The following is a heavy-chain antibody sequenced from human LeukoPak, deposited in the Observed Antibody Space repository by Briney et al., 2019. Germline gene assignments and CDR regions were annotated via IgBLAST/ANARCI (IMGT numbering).Heavy chain of an antibody. V-gene: IGHV3-15*01. CDR3: ARSPGYSRGWDHYYYYGQDV. J-gene: IGHJ6*02. CDR2: IKSKIDGGTT. Sequence: GGSLRLSCAASGLTFCNAWMSWVRLAPGKGLEWFGRIKSKIDGGTTDYAAPVKGRFTISRDNSKNTLSLQMNSLRAEDTAVYYCARSPGYSRGWDHYYYYGQDVWGQGTTVTVSS. D-gene: IGHD6-25*01. CDR1: GLTFCNAW.